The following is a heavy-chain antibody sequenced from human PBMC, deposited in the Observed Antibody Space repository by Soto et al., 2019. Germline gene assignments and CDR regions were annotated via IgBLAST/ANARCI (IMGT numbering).Heavy chain of an antibody. J-gene: IGHJ6*02. Sequence: KASETLSLTCSVSGGSISSGSSYWGWIRQHPGKGLVWIGYISYNGNTSYYPSLESRLTISRDTSKNQFSLKLTSVTAADTAVYYCVRERIVVIPAGKGSLYNYYGVDVWGQGTTVTVSS. CDR2: ISYNGNT. D-gene: IGHD2-2*01. V-gene: IGHV4-31*03. CDR3: VRERIVVIPAGKGSLYNYYGVDV. CDR1: GGSISSGSSY.